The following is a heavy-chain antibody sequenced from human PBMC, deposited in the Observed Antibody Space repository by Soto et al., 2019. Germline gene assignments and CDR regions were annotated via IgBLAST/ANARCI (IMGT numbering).Heavy chain of an antibody. D-gene: IGHD3-22*01. Sequence: GGSLRLSCAASGFTFSSYSMNWVRQAPGKGLEWVSYISSGSSTIYYADSVKGRFTISRDNAKNSLYLQMNSLRDEDTAVYYSASNTPDYYDSSGYFGYWGQGTLVTVSS. V-gene: IGHV3-48*02. CDR1: GFTFSSYS. J-gene: IGHJ4*02. CDR3: ASNTPDYYDSSGYFGY. CDR2: ISSGSSTI.